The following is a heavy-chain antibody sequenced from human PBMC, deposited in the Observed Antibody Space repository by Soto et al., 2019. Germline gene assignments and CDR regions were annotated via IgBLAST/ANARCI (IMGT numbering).Heavy chain of an antibody. J-gene: IGHJ4*02. CDR3: AKVEALDSSSLDTFHY. V-gene: IGHV3-23*01. D-gene: IGHD6-13*01. CDR2: ISGSGGST. CDR1: GFTFSSYA. Sequence: GGSLRLSCAASGFTFSSYAMSWVRQAPGKGLEWVSAISGSGGSTYYADSVKGRFTISRDNSKNTLYLQMNSLRAEDTAVYYCAKVEALDSSSLDTFHYWGQGNLVTVSS.